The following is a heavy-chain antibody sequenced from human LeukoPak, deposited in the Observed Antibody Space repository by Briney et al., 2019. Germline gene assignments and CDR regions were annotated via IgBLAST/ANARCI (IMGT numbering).Heavy chain of an antibody. D-gene: IGHD3-10*01. CDR2: IYYSGST. CDR1: GGSISSSSYH. CDR3: ARGVLLWFGELPHYYYFDY. Sequence: SETLSLTCTVSGGSISSSSYHWGWIRQPPGKGLEWIGSIYYSGSTYYNPSLKSRVTISVDTSKNQFSLKLSSVTAADTAVYYCARGVLLWFGELPHYYYFDYWGQGTLVTVSS. V-gene: IGHV4-39*01. J-gene: IGHJ4*02.